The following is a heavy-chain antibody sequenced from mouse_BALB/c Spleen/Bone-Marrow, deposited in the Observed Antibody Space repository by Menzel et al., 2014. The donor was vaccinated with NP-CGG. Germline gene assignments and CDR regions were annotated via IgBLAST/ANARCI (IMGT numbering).Heavy chain of an antibody. J-gene: IGHJ4*01. D-gene: IGHD2-10*02. CDR2: INPYNDGT. V-gene: IGHV1-14*01. CDR3: ARGGYGNVYYAMDY. Sequence: CGPELVKPGASVKMSCKASGYTFTSYVMHWVKRKPGQGLEWIGYINPYNDGTKYNEKFKGKATLTSDKSSSTAYMELSSLTSEDSAVYYCARGGYGNVYYAMDYWGQGTSVTVSS. CDR1: GYTFTSYV.